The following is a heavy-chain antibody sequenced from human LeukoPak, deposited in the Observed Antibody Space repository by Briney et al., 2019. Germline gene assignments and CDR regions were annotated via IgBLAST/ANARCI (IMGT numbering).Heavy chain of an antibody. J-gene: IGHJ3*02. CDR1: GFTFSDYY. V-gene: IGHV3-11*04. CDR2: ISSSGSTI. Sequence: GGSLRLSCAASGFTFSDYYMSWIRQAPWKGLEWVSYISSSGSTIYYADSVKGRFTISRDNAKNSLYLQMNSLRAEDTAVYYCASFGILSAFDIWGQGTMVTVSS. CDR3: ASFGILSAFDI. D-gene: IGHD3-9*01.